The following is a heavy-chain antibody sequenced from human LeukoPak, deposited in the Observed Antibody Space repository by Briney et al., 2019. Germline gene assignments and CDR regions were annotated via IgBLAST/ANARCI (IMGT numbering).Heavy chain of an antibody. CDR3: ARERYYYDSSATLDY. CDR2: IYSGGTT. CDR1: GFTVSSNY. Sequence: GGSLRLSCAASGFTVSSNYMSWVRQAPGKGLERVSVIYSGGTTYYADSVKGRFTISRDNSKNTLYLQMNSLRAEDTAVYYCARERYYYDSSATLDYWGQGTLVTVSS. J-gene: IGHJ4*02. V-gene: IGHV3-66*01. D-gene: IGHD3-22*01.